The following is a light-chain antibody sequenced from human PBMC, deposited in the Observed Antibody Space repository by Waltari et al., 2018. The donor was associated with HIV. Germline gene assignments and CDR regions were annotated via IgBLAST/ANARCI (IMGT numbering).Light chain of an antibody. V-gene: IGLV2-8*01. CDR1: TSDIGNFDY. CDR3: SSYATTNDFYVL. J-gene: IGLJ2*01. CDR2: EVY. Sequence: QSALTQPPSASASPGQSVTISCTGTTSDIGNFDYVPCHQQHPGKPPKLLISEVYKRPSGVPNRFSGSKSGNTASLTVSGLQAEDEADYYCSSYATTNDFYVLFGGGTKLTVL.